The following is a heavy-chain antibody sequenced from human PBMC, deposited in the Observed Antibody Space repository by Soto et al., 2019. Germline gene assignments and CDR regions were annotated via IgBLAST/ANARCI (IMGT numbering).Heavy chain of an antibody. Sequence: SETLSLTCTVSGGSISSYYWSWIRQPAGKGLEWIGRIYTSGSTNYNPSLKSRVTMSVDTSKNQFSLKLSSVTAADTAVYYCARGICDLSPDLYYFDYWGQGTLVTVSS. CDR3: ARGICDLSPDLYYFDY. J-gene: IGHJ4*02. CDR1: GGSISSYY. CDR2: IYTSGST. V-gene: IGHV4-4*07. D-gene: IGHD2-21*01.